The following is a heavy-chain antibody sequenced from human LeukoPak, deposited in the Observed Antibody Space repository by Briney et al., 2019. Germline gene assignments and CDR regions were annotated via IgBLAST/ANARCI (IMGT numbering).Heavy chain of an antibody. D-gene: IGHD2/OR15-2a*01. CDR3: AKDLFLRTDY. J-gene: IGHJ4*02. V-gene: IGHV3-23*01. CDR2: ISGSGGST. CDR1: GFTFSSYA. Sequence: GGSLRLSCAASGFTFSSYAMSWVRQAPGEGLEWVSAISGSGGSTYYADPVKGRFTISRDNSKNTLYLQMNSLRAEDTAVYYCAKDLFLRTDYWSQGTLVTVSS.